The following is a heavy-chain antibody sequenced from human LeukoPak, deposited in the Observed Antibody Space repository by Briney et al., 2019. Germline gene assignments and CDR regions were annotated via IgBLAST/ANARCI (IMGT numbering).Heavy chain of an antibody. CDR2: IKQDGSEK. CDR3: ARDRGYSSGWYVDY. J-gene: IGHJ4*02. D-gene: IGHD6-19*01. V-gene: IGHV3-7*01. Sequence: GGSLRLSCAASGFTFSSYWMSWVRQAPGKGREWVTNIKQDGSEKYYVDSVKGRFTISRDNAKNSLYLQMNSLRAEDTAVYYCARDRGYSSGWYVDYWGQGTLVTVSS. CDR1: GFTFSSYW.